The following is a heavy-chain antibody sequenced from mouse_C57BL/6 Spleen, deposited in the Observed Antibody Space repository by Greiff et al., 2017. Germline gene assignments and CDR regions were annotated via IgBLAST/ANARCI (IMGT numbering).Heavy chain of an antibody. J-gene: IGHJ1*03. V-gene: IGHV1-64*01. D-gene: IGHD1-1*01. CDR1: GYTFTSYW. Sequence: QVQLQQSGAELVKPGASVKLSCKASGYTFTSYWMHWVKQRPGQGLEWIGMIHPNSGSTNYNEKFKSKATLTVDKSSSTAYMQLISLTSEDSAFYYCVYYGSSFYWYFDVWGTGTTVTVSS. CDR2: IHPNSGST. CDR3: VYYGSSFYWYFDV.